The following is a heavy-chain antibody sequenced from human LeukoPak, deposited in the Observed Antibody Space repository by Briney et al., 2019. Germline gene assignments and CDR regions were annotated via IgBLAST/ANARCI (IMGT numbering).Heavy chain of an antibody. V-gene: IGHV3-NL1*01. CDR2: ISGSGGRT. Sequence: GGSLRLSCAASGFIFSSYGMHWVRQAPGKGLEWVSAISGSGGRTHYADSVKGRFTISRDNSKNTLYLQMNSLRAEDTAAYYCARAELLSLDYWGQGTLVTVSS. J-gene: IGHJ4*02. D-gene: IGHD2-21*02. CDR1: GFIFSSYG. CDR3: ARAELLSLDY.